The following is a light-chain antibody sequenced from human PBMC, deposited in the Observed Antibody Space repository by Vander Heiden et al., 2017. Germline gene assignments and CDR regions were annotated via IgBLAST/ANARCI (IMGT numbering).Light chain of an antibody. CDR2: TKD. V-gene: IGLV1-44*01. CDR1: RSDIGSNT. Sequence: QSVLTQPPSASGTPGQRVTIACSGSRSDIGSNTVNWYQQLPGTAPKLLIYTKDQRPSGVPARFSGSKSGTSASLAISGLQSEDEADYYCATWDDNLPVFGGGTKLTVL. J-gene: IGLJ2*01. CDR3: ATWDDNLPV.